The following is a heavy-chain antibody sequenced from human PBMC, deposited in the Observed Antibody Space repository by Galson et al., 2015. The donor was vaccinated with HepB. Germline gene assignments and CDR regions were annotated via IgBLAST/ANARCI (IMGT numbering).Heavy chain of an antibody. Sequence: SLRLSCAASGFTFSSYWMHWVRHAPGKGLVCVSRINSDGRGTTYADSVKGRFTISRDNAKNTLYLQMNSLRVEDTAVYYCARYSYGHSDYWGQGTLVTVSS. CDR2: INSDGRGT. CDR1: GFTFSSYW. J-gene: IGHJ4*02. CDR3: ARYSYGHSDY. V-gene: IGHV3-74*01. D-gene: IGHD5-18*01.